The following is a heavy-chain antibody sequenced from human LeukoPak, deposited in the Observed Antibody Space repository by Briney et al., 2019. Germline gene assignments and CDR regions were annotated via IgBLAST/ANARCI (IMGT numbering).Heavy chain of an antibody. CDR1: GYTLTELS. J-gene: IGHJ5*02. CDR2: FDPEDGET. Sequence: GASVKVSCKVSGYTLTELSMHWVRQAPGKGLEWMGGFDPEDGETIYAQKFQGRVTMTEDTSTDTAYMELSSLRSEDTAVYYCATTGEVVVAATNNWLDPWGQGTLVTVSS. CDR3: ATTGEVVVAATNNWLDP. V-gene: IGHV1-24*01. D-gene: IGHD2-15*01.